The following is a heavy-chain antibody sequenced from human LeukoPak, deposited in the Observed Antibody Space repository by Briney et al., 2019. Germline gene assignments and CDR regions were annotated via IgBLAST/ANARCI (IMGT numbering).Heavy chain of an antibody. CDR1: GFTFSSYT. J-gene: IGHJ6*03. V-gene: IGHV3-7*01. CDR2: IKQDGSEK. CDR3: AREGQITTGYYYYMDV. D-gene: IGHD3-16*01. Sequence: GGSLRLSCAASGFTFSSYTMSWVRQTPGKGLEWVANIKQDGSEKYYVDSVKGRFTISRENAKNSLYLQMNSLRVDDMAVYYCAREGQITTGYYYYMDVWGKGSTVTVSS.